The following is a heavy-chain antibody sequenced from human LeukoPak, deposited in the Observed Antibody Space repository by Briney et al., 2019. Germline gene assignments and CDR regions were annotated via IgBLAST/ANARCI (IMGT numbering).Heavy chain of an antibody. Sequence: SETLSLTCAVYGGSFSGYYWSWIRQPPGKGLEWIGEINHSGSTNYNPSLTMRVTISVDTYKNQFFLKLSSVTAADTAVYYCARGPYDSSGYYCDYWGQGTLVTVSS. V-gene: IGHV4-34*01. CDR3: ARGPYDSSGYYCDY. CDR1: GGSFSGYY. CDR2: INHSGST. D-gene: IGHD3-22*01. J-gene: IGHJ4*02.